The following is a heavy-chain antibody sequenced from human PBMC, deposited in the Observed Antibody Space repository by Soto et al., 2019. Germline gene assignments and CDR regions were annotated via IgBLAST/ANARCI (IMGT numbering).Heavy chain of an antibody. CDR1: GFTFSNYG. CDR3: AKDRRPHEYCSGGSCYNGFAY. D-gene: IGHD2-15*01. J-gene: IGHJ4*02. Sequence: WGSLRLSCAASGFTFSNYGMHWVRQTPGKGLEWVAVISYDGNNKYYADSVKGRFTISRDKSKNRLYLQMNSLRTEDTAVYYCAKDRRPHEYCSGGSCYNGFAYWGQGTRVTVSS. V-gene: IGHV3-30*18. CDR2: ISYDGNNK.